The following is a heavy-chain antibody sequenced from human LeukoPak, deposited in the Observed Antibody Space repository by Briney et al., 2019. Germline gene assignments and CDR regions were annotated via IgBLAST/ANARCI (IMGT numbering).Heavy chain of an antibody. J-gene: IGHJ4*02. V-gene: IGHV3-21*01. CDR1: GFTFSSYS. Sequence: GGSLRLSCAASGFTFSSYSMNWVRQAPGKGLEWVSSISSSSSYIYYADSVKGRFTISRDNAKNSLYLQMNSLRAEDTAVYYCARGPPYYYGSGSLGFWGQGTLVTVSS. CDR2: ISSSSSYI. CDR3: ARGPPYYYGSGSLGF. D-gene: IGHD3-10*01.